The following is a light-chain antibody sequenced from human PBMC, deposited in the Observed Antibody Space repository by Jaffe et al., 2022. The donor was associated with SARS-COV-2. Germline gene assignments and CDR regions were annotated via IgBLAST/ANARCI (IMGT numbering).Light chain of an antibody. Sequence: DIQMTQSPSSLSASVGDRVTLACRASQNVSSYLNWYQQKPGKAPKLLIYATSSLQSGVPSRFSGSGSGTDFTLTITSLQPEDFATYYCQQTYITPRTFGQGTKLEIK. CDR3: QQTYITPRT. CDR1: QNVSSY. J-gene: IGKJ2*01. CDR2: ATS. V-gene: IGKV1-39*01.